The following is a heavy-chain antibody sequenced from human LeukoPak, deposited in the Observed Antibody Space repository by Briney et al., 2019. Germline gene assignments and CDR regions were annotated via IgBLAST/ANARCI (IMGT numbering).Heavy chain of an antibody. D-gene: IGHD5-24*01. CDR3: ARQAAQEMATIWFFDY. Sequence: SETLSLTCTVSGGSISSYYWSWIRQPAGKGLEWIGHIYTSGSTNYNPSLKSRVTMSVDTSKNQFSLKLISVTAADTAVYDCARQAAQEMATIWFFDYWGQGTLVAVSS. CDR2: IYTSGST. CDR1: GGSISSYY. J-gene: IGHJ4*02. V-gene: IGHV4-4*07.